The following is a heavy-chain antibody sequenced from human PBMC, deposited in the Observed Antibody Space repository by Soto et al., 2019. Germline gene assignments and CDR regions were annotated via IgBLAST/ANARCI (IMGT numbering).Heavy chain of an antibody. CDR2: IIPIFGTA. Sequence: SVKVSCKASGGTFSSYAISWVRQAPGQGLEWMGGIIPIFGTANYAQKFQGRVTITADESTSTAYMELSSLRSEDTAVYYCAREVIAVAGTSHFDYWGQGTLVTVSS. V-gene: IGHV1-69*13. J-gene: IGHJ4*02. CDR1: GGTFSSYA. D-gene: IGHD6-19*01. CDR3: AREVIAVAGTSHFDY.